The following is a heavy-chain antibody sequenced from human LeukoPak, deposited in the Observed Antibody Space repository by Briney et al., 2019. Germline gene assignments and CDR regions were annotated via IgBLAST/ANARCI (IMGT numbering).Heavy chain of an antibody. CDR2: IYHSGST. V-gene: IGHV4-38-2*02. CDR1: GSSISSGYY. J-gene: IGHJ4*02. CDR3: TRDVDRYYASDS. D-gene: IGHD3-16*01. Sequence: SETLSLTCTVSGSSISSGYYWGWIRQPPGKGLEWIGNIYHSGSTYYNPSLKSRVTISVDTSKNQFSLMLISVTAADTAMYYCTRDVDRYYASDSWGQGTLVTVSS.